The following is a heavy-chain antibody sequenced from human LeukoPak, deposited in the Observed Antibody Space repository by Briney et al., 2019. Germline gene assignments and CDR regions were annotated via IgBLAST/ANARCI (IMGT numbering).Heavy chain of an antibody. V-gene: IGHV3-33*01. CDR1: GFTFSSYG. J-gene: IGHJ3*02. CDR2: IWYDGSNK. Sequence: GRSLRLSCAASGFTFSSYGMHWVRQAPGKGLEWVAVIWYDGSNKYYADSVKGRFTISRDNSKNTLYLQMNSLRVEDTALYYCAREDSSGAFDIWGQGTMVTVSS. CDR3: AREDSSGAFDI. D-gene: IGHD3-22*01.